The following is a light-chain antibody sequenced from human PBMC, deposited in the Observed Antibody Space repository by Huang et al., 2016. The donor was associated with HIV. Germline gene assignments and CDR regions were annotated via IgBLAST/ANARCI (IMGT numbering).Light chain of an antibody. CDR3: QQYGSFPPKLT. CDR1: PSVDRSY. CDR2: GAS. Sequence: IVLTQSPGPLSSSPGERATLSCRASPSVDRSYLAWYQQKPGQAPRLLIYGASSRSTDIPDRFTGSGSGTDFTLTISRLEPEDYAVYYCQQYGSFPPKLTFGGGTKVE. J-gene: IGKJ4*01. V-gene: IGKV3-20*01.